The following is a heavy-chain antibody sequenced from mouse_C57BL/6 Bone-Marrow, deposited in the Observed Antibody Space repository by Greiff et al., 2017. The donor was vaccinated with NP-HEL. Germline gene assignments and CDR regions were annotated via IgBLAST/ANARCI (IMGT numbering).Heavy chain of an antibody. J-gene: IGHJ1*03. V-gene: IGHV1-80*01. D-gene: IGHD2-10*02. Sequence: VQLQQSGASVKISCKASGYAFSSYWMNWVKQRPGKGLEWIGQIYPGDGDTNYNGKFKGKATLTADKSSSTAYMQLSSLTSEDSAVYFCARSGYGFPDVWGTGTTVTVSS. CDR3: ARSGYGFPDV. CDR1: GYAFSSYW. CDR2: IYPGDGDT.